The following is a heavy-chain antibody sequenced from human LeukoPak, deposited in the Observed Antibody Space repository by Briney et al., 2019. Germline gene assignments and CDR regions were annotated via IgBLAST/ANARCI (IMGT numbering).Heavy chain of an antibody. CDR1: GYTFTGYY. D-gene: IGHD5-18*01. CDR3: ASSSYGQVSNVDTAMGFDY. Sequence: GASVKVSCKASGYTFTGYYMHWVRQAPGQGLEWMGWINPNSGGTNYAQKFQGRVTMTRDTSISTAYMELSRLRSDDTAVYYCASSSYGQVSNVDTAMGFDYWGQGTLVTVSP. CDR2: INPNSGGT. J-gene: IGHJ4*02. V-gene: IGHV1-2*02.